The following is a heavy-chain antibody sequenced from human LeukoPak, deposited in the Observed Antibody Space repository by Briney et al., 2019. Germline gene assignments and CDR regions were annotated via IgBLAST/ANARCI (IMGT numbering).Heavy chain of an antibody. CDR2: LYSGGNT. J-gene: IGHJ4*02. V-gene: IGHV3-66*01. D-gene: IGHD5-18*01. CDR3: ARVGRGDTYGYVDY. CDR1: GFTVSSNY. Sequence: GGSLRLSCAASGFTVSSNYMSWVRQTPGKGLAWVSVLYSGGNTYYADSVKGRFTISRDNSKNMLFLQMNSLRAEDTAVYYCARVGRGDTYGYVDYWGQGTLVTVST.